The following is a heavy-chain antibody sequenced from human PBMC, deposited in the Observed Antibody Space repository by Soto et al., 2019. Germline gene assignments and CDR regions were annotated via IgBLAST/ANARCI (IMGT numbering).Heavy chain of an antibody. CDR1: GFTFSSYG. J-gene: IGHJ6*02. CDR3: AKDRWLQSSYYYNYGMDV. V-gene: IGHV3-30*18. CDR2: ISYDGSNK. Sequence: GGSLRLSCAASGFTFSSYGMHWVRQAPGKGLEWVAVISYDGSNKYYADSVKGRFTISRDNSKNTLYLQMNSLRAEDTAVYYCAKDRWLQSSYYYNYGMDVWGQGTTVTVSS. D-gene: IGHD5-12*01.